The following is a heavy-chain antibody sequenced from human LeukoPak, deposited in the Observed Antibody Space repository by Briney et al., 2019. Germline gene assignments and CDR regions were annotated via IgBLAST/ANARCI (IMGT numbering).Heavy chain of an antibody. CDR1: GYTFNTYW. D-gene: IGHD3-16*01. J-gene: IGHJ4*02. Sequence: GESLKISCQASGYTFNTYWIGWVRQMPGKGLEWMGIINPGDSDPRYSPSFQGRATISADRSISTAYLQWSSLKASDTAMYYCARHGGGSPWFGFDYWGRGTRVSVPS. CDR3: ARHGGGSPWFGFDY. V-gene: IGHV5-51*01. CDR2: INPGDSDP.